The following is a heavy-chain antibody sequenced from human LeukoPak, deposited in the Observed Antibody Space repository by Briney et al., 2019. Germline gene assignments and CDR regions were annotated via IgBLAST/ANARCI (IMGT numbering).Heavy chain of an antibody. CDR3: ARHSSLGSGYYY. Sequence: SETLSLTCSVSGGSISTSAHYWSWIRQPPGRGPEWIGSIYYSGTTYYNPSFQSRVTVSIDTSKNQFSLELSSVTAADTAVYYCARHSSLGSGYYYWGQGVLVTVSS. CDR1: GGSISTSAHY. CDR2: IYYSGTT. V-gene: IGHV4-39*01. D-gene: IGHD3-3*01. J-gene: IGHJ4*02.